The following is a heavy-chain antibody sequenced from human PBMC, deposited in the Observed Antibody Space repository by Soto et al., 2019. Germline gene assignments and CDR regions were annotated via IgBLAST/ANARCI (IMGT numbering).Heavy chain of an antibody. V-gene: IGHV4-34*01. CDR3: AREGGIYSSSRFLGYYYYYYMHV. CDR2: INHSGRT. J-gene: IGHJ6*03. CDR1: GGSFSGYY. Sequence: SETLSLTCAVYGGSFSGYYWSWIRQPPGKGLEWIGEINHSGRTNYNPSLKSRVTISVDTSKNQFSLKLSSVTAADTAVYYCAREGGIYSSSRFLGYYYYYYMHVWGKGTTVTVSS. D-gene: IGHD6-6*01.